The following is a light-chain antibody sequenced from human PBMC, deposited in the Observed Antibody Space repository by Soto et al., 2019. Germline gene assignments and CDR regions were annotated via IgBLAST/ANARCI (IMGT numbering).Light chain of an antibody. CDR2: SDN. Sequence: QSVLTQPPSASGAPGQRVTISCSGSSSNIGSNSVNWYHQLPGTAPKLLIYSDNLRPSGVPDRVSGSKSGPSASLAISGLQSEDEADYYCAAWDDSLIALLFGGGTKLTVL. CDR3: AAWDDSLIALL. CDR1: SSNIGSNS. J-gene: IGLJ2*01. V-gene: IGLV1-44*01.